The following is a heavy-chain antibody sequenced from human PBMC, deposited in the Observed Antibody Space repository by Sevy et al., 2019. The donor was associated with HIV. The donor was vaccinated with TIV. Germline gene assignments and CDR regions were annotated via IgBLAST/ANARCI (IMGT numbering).Heavy chain of an antibody. CDR2: ISGSGGYT. V-gene: IGHV3-23*01. J-gene: IGHJ5*02. CDR3: AKETASGYLP. CDR1: ESTFSSYV. Sequence: GGSLRLSCVASESTFSSYVMSWVRQAPGKGLEWVSTISGSGGYTYYADSVKGRFTISRDNSKNTVDLLIISLRAEDTAVYYCAKETASGYLPWGQGTLVTVSS. D-gene: IGHD3-3*01.